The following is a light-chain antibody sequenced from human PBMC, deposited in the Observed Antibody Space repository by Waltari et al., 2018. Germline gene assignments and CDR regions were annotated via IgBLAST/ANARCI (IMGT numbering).Light chain of an antibody. Sequence: EIVLTQSPGTLSLSPGDRATLSCRASQSVCSNFLAWYQQKPGQAPRLLIYGASSRATGIPDKFSGSGSGTDFTLTINRLEPEDFAVYYCQQYGRSPLTFGGGTKVEIK. CDR2: GAS. J-gene: IGKJ4*01. CDR3: QQYGRSPLT. V-gene: IGKV3-20*01. CDR1: QSVCSNF.